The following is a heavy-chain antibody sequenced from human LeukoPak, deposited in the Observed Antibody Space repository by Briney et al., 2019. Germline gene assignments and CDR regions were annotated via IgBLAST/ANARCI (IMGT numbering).Heavy chain of an antibody. J-gene: IGHJ4*02. CDR2: ISGSGGST. CDR3: AKAPSVTGYSGYDYLPFDY. D-gene: IGHD5-12*01. CDR1: GFTFSSYA. Sequence: GGSLRLSCAASGFTFSSYAMSWVRQAPGKGLEWVSAISGSGGSTYCADSVKGRFTISRDNSKNTLYLQINSLRAEDTAVYYCAKAPSVTGYSGYDYLPFDYWGQGTLVTVSS. V-gene: IGHV3-23*01.